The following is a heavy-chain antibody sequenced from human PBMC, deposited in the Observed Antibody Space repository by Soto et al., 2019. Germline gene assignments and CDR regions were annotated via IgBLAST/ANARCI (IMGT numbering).Heavy chain of an antibody. V-gene: IGHV3-30-3*01. CDR1: GFTFSSYA. CDR3: ARDRAKLGYCSGGSCTPSDAFDI. D-gene: IGHD2-15*01. J-gene: IGHJ3*02. CDR2: ISYDGSNK. Sequence: GGSLRLSCAASGFTFSSYAMHWVRQAPGKGLEWVAVISYDGSNKYYADSVKGRFTISRDNSKNTLYLQMNSLRAEDTAVYYCARDRAKLGYCSGGSCTPSDAFDIWGQGTMVTVSS.